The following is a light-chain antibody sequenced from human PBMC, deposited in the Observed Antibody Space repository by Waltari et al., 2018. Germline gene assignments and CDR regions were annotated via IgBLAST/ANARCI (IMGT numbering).Light chain of an antibody. CDR1: QGIRND. CDR3: LQDYNYPWT. V-gene: IGKV1-6*01. J-gene: IGKJ1*01. CDR2: AAS. Sequence: AIQMTQSPSSLSASVGDRVTITCRASQGIRNDLGWYLQKPGKDPKLLLYAASNLQSGVPSRFSGSGSGTYFTLTISSLQPEDFATYYCLQDYNYPWTFGQGTKVEIK.